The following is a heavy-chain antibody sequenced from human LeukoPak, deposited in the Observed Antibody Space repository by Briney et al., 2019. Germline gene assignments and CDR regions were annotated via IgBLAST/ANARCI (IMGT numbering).Heavy chain of an antibody. CDR3: ARDLWGLHDYGDYGGLVDY. J-gene: IGHJ4*02. Sequence: ASVKVSCKASGYTFTSYYMHWVRQAPGQGLEWMGIINPSGGSTSCAQKFQGRVTMTRDTSTSTVYMELSSLRSEDTAVYYCARDLWGLHDYGDYGGLVDYWGQGTLVTVSS. CDR1: GYTFTSYY. D-gene: IGHD4-17*01. V-gene: IGHV1-46*01. CDR2: INPSGGST.